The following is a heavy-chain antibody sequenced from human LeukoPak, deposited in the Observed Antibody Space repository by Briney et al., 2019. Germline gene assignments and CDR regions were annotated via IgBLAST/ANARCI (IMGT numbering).Heavy chain of an antibody. CDR3: ARLDYYDSRGYLDY. Sequence: SETLSLTCTVSGGSISSSSYYWGWIRQPPGKGLEWIGSIYYSGSTYYNPSLKSRVTISVDTSKNQFSLKLSSVTAADTAVYYCARLDYYDSRGYLDYWGQGTLVTVSS. CDR1: GGSISSSSYY. V-gene: IGHV4-39*01. CDR2: IYYSGST. J-gene: IGHJ4*02. D-gene: IGHD3-22*01.